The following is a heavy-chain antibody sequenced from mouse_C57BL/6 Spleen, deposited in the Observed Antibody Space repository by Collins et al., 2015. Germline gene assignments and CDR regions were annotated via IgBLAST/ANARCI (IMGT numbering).Heavy chain of an antibody. D-gene: IGHD2-3*01. V-gene: IGHV4-1*01. CDR1: GIDFSRYW. CDR3: ARLGYYGWFAY. Sequence: EVKLLQSGGGLVQPGGSLKLSCAASGIDFSRYWMSWVRQAPGKGLEWIGEINPDSRTINHAPSLKDKFIISRDNAKNTLYLQMSKVRSEDTALYYCARLGYYGWFAYWGQGTLVTVSA. J-gene: IGHJ3*01. CDR2: INPDSRTI.